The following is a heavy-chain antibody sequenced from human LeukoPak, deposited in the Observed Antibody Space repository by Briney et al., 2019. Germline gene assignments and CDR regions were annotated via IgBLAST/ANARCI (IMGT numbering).Heavy chain of an antibody. CDR1: GGSISTNTHY. CDR2: IYYTGRT. J-gene: IGHJ5*02. CDR3: AREEAATVTTAMFDP. V-gene: IGHV4-39*07. Sequence: PSETLSLTCSVSGGSISTNTHYWGWIRQPPGKGLEWIGTIYYTGRTYYNTSLKSRVTISVDTSKNQFSLRLNSVTAADTAVYYCAREEAATVTTAMFDPWGRGILVTVSS. D-gene: IGHD4-11*01.